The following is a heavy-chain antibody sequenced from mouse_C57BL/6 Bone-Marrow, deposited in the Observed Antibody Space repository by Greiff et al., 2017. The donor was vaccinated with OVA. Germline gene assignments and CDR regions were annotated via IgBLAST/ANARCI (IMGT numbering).Heavy chain of an antibody. J-gene: IGHJ2*01. CDR2: IWWGDDK. CDR3: ARPHYGNYFDY. CDR1: GFSLSTFGIG. D-gene: IGHD1-1*01. Sequence: QVTLIVSGPGILQPSQTLSLTCSFSGFSLSTFGIGVGWIRQPSGKGLEWLAHIWWGDDKHYNPALMSRLTIPKVTSKNQVYLKIARVDTAVTATYDCARPHYGNYFDYWGQGTTLTVSS. V-gene: IGHV8-8*01.